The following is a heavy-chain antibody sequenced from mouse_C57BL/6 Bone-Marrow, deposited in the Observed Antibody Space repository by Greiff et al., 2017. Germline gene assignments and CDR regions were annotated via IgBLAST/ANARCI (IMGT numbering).Heavy chain of an antibody. V-gene: IGHV1-72*01. CDR1: GYTFTSYW. CDR2: IDPNSGGT. D-gene: IGHD2-4*01. Sequence: VQLQQPGAELVKPGASVKLSCKASGYTFTSYWMHWVKQRPGRGLEWIGRIDPNSGGTKYNEKFNSKATLTVDNPSSTAYLQLSSLTSEDSAVYYGARGGPCEYDGGRRGFDYWGQDTTLTDSS. J-gene: IGHJ2*01. CDR3: ARGGPCEYDGGRRGFDY.